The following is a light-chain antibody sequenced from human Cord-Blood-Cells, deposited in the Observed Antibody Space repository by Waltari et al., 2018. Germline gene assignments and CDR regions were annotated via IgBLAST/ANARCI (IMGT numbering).Light chain of an antibody. V-gene: IGKV3-20*01. CDR2: GAS. CDR3: QQYGSSPLT. CDR1: QSVSSSY. Sequence: IVSPQSPGTLPLPPGQRAPLSCRASQSVSSSYLAWYQQKPGQAPRLLIYGASSRATGIPDRFSGSGSGTDFTLTISRLEPEDFAVYYCQQYGSSPLTFGGGTKVEIK. J-gene: IGKJ4*01.